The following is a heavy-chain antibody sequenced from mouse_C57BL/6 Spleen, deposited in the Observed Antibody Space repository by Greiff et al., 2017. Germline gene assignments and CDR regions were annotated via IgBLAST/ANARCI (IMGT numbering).Heavy chain of an antibody. D-gene: IGHD4-1*01. CDR2: IRNKANGYTT. J-gene: IGHJ2*01. Sequence: EVKLMESGGGLVKPGGSLSLSCAASGFTFTDYYMSWVRQPPGKALEWLGFIRNKANGYTTENSASVKGRFTISRDNSQSILYLQMNALRAEDSATYYCARSQTGTFDYWGQGTTLTVSS. CDR3: ARSQTGTFDY. V-gene: IGHV7-3*01. CDR1: GFTFTDYY.